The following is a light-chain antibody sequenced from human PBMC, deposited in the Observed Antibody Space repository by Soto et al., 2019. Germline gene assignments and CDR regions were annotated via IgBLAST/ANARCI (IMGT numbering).Light chain of an antibody. CDR3: QQYRTSPLT. CDR1: QSVSRNY. V-gene: IGKV3-20*01. CDR2: GAS. J-gene: IGKJ4*01. Sequence: EIVLTQSPGTLALSPGERATLSCRASQSVSRNYLAWYQQKPGQAPRLLIYGASSRATGIPNRFSGSGSGTDVTLTISRLEPEDFAVYYCQQYRTSPLTFGGGTKVEIK.